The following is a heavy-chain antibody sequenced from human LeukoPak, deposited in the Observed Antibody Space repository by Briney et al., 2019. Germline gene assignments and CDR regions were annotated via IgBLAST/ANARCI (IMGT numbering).Heavy chain of an antibody. J-gene: IGHJ4*02. CDR2: IYSGGST. CDR3: ARSAWAAAGAFDY. Sequence: GGSLRLSCAASGFTVSSKYMSWVRQAPGKGLEWVSVIYSGGSTYYADSVKGRFTISRDNSKNTLYLQMNSLRAEDTAVYYCARSAWAAAGAFDYWGQGTLVTVSS. D-gene: IGHD6-13*01. V-gene: IGHV3-66*01. CDR1: GFTVSSKY.